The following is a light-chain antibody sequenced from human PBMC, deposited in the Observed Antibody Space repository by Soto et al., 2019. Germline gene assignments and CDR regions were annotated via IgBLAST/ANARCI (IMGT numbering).Light chain of an antibody. J-gene: IGKJ4*01. Sequence: EIVLTQSPGTLSLSPGERATLSCRASQSVKSNNLAWYQQIPGQSPRLLIYGASSRATGIPDRFSGSGSGTDFNLTITRVETEDFALYYCQQYGSPALSFCGGTKVEI. V-gene: IGKV3-20*01. CDR2: GAS. CDR3: QQYGSPALS. CDR1: QSVKSNN.